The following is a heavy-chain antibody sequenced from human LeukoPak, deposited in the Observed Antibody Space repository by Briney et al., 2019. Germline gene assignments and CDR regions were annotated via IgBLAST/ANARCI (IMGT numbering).Heavy chain of an antibody. CDR3: ARSVGFNSWYFDL. CDR1: GYTFSSYG. J-gene: IGHJ2*01. Sequence: ASVKVSCKASGYTFSSYGITWVRQAPGQGLEWMGWISAYNGNTNYVQKLQDRVTMTTDTSTSTAYLELRSLTSDDTAVYYCARSVGFNSWYFDLWGRGTLVTVSS. V-gene: IGHV1-18*01. CDR2: ISAYNGNT. D-gene: IGHD1-26*01.